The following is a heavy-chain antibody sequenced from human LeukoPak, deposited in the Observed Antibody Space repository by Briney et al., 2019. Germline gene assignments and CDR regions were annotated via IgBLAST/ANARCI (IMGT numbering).Heavy chain of an antibody. V-gene: IGHV1-18*01. CDR2: ISAYNGNT. CDR3: ARDGAYYYDSSGYYQFDY. D-gene: IGHD3-22*01. Sequence: ASVKVSCKASGYTFTSYGISWVRRAPGQGLEWMGWISAYNGNTNYAQKLQGRVTMTTDTSTSTAYMELRSLRSDDTAVYYCARDGAYYYDSSGYYQFDYWGQGTLVTVSS. CDR1: GYTFTSYG. J-gene: IGHJ4*02.